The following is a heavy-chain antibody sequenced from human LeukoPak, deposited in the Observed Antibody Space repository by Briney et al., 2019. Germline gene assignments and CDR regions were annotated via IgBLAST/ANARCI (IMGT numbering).Heavy chain of an antibody. D-gene: IGHD1-26*01. Sequence: GASVKVSCKASGYTFTGYYMHWVRQAPGQGLEWMGWINPNSGGTNYAQKFQGRVAMTRDTSISTAYMELSRLRSDDTAVYYCARSLKGLSWELLPRDYWGQGTLVTVSS. V-gene: IGHV1-2*02. J-gene: IGHJ4*02. CDR2: INPNSGGT. CDR3: ARSLKGLSWELLPRDY. CDR1: GYTFTGYY.